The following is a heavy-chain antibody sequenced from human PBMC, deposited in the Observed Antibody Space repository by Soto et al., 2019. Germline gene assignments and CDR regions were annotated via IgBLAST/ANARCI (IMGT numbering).Heavy chain of an antibody. J-gene: IGHJ4*02. V-gene: IGHV1-3*01. Sequence: QVQLVQSGAEVKKPGASVKVSCKPSGYTFNSYVLHCVRQAPGQSLEWMGWINAGNGKTKYSQKLQGRLTFARATSASTAYMELSRTRSEDTAVYYCAIDKVGGELHKVELEYWGQGTLGTGSS. D-gene: IGHD1-26*01. CDR1: GYTFNSYV. CDR2: INAGNGKT. CDR3: AIDKVGGELHKVELEY.